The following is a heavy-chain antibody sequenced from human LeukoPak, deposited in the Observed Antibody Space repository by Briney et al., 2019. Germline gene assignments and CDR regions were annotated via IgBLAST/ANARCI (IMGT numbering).Heavy chain of an antibody. D-gene: IGHD1-26*01. CDR2: INPSSGTT. CDR3: ARDVDSGSFSYFDY. V-gene: IGHV1-2*02. CDR1: GYTFTGYY. Sequence: ASVKVSCKASGYTFTGYYMHWVRQAPGQGLEWMGWINPSSGTTDYSQRFHGRVTMTRDTSISTAYMELSRLRSDDTAVYYCARDVDSGSFSYFDYWGQGTLVTVSS. J-gene: IGHJ4*02.